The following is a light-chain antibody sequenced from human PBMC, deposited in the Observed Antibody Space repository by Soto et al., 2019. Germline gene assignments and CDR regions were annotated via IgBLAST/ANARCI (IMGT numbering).Light chain of an antibody. J-gene: IGLJ3*02. Sequence: QSVLTQPPSASGTPGERVTISCCGSSSNIGTNAVSWYQRLPGTAPKLLIYSNNQRPSGVPDRFSGSKSGTSASLAISGLQSEDEADYYCATWDDSLTGVEFGGGTKLTVL. CDR2: SNN. CDR3: ATWDDSLTGVE. CDR1: SSNIGTNA. V-gene: IGLV1-44*01.